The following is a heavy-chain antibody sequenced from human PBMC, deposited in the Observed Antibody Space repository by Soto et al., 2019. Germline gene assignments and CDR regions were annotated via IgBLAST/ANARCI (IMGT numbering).Heavy chain of an antibody. Sequence: QVQLLQSGAEVKKPGASVKVSCKASGYTFTSYYMHWVRQAPGQGLEWMGIINPSGGSTSYAQKFQGRVTMTRDTSTSTVYMELSSLRSEDTAVYYCARDLVTAMASRGYYYGMDVWGQGTTVTVS. D-gene: IGHD5-18*01. V-gene: IGHV1-46*01. CDR1: GYTFTSYY. CDR2: INPSGGST. J-gene: IGHJ6*02. CDR3: ARDLVTAMASRGYYYGMDV.